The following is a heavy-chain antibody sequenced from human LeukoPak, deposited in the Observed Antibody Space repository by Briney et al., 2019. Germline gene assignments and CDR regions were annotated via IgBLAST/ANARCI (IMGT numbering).Heavy chain of an antibody. V-gene: IGHV3-69-1*01. Sequence: GGSLRLSCAASGFAFNNYDMTWVRQAPGKGLEWVSYADSVRSRFTISRDNAKNSVYLQMNTLRAEDCLCSSPPLRRSSQPDYWGQGTLVTVSS. D-gene: IGHD6-19*01. CDR1: GFAFNNYD. CDR3: PLRRSSQPDY. J-gene: IGHJ4*02.